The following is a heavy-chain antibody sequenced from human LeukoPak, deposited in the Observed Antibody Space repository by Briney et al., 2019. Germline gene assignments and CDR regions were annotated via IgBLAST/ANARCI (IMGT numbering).Heavy chain of an antibody. CDR2: INHSGST. CDR1: GGSFSGYY. CDR3: ARGGALRTAARPRPLLH. D-gene: IGHD6-6*01. V-gene: IGHV4-34*01. Sequence: QTSETLSLTCAVYGGSFSGYYWSWIRQPPGKGLEWIGEINHSGSTNYNPSLKSRVTISVDTSKNQFSLKLSSVTAADTAVYYCARGGALRTAARPRPLLHWGQGTLVTVSS. J-gene: IGHJ4*02.